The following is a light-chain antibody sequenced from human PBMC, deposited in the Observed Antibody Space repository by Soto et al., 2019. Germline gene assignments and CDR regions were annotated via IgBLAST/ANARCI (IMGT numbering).Light chain of an antibody. V-gene: IGKV3-11*01. CDR2: GAS. Sequence: SPATLSVSPGERVTLSCRASQSLTRNLACYQQKPGQAPRLLISGASNRATGTPDRFRGSGSGTDFTLTISSLEPEDFAVYHCQKRSNWPRKFGQGTKVDIK. J-gene: IGKJ1*01. CDR3: QKRSNWPRK. CDR1: QSLTRN.